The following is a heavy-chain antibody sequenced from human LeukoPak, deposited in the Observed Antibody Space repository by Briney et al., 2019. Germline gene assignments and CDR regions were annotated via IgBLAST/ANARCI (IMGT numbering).Heavy chain of an antibody. Sequence: ASVKVSCKASGYTFTSYYMHWVRQAPGQGLEWMGIINPSGGSTSYAQTFQGRVTMTRDMSTSTVYMELSSLRSEDTAVYYCARDYSYGQRDYGGNVDYWGQGTLVTVSS. J-gene: IGHJ4*02. CDR3: ARDYSYGQRDYGGNVDY. CDR2: INPSGGST. V-gene: IGHV1-46*01. CDR1: GYTFTSYY. D-gene: IGHD4-23*01.